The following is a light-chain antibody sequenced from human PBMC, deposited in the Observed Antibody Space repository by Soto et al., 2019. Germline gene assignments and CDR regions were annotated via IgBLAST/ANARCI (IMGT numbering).Light chain of an antibody. CDR2: KAS. CDR1: QTISSW. CDR3: QQYNTYLTWT. J-gene: IGKJ1*01. V-gene: IGKV1-5*03. Sequence: DIQMTQSPSTLSGSVGDRVTITCRASQTISSWLAWYQQKPGKAPKLLIYKASNLESGVPSRFSGSGSRTEFTLTITSLQPEDAATYYCQQYNTYLTWTFGQGTKVDTK.